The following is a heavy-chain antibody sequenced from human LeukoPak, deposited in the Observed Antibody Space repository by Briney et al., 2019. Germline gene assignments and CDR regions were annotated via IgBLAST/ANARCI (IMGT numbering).Heavy chain of an antibody. J-gene: IGHJ4*02. Sequence: SVKVSCKASGYTFTSYDINWVRQATGQGLEWMGRIIPILGIANYAQKFQGRVTITADKSTSTAYMELSSLRSEDTAVYYCARDKGSGTDDYWGQGTLVTVSS. CDR2: IIPILGIA. V-gene: IGHV1-69*04. CDR1: GYTFTSYD. CDR3: ARDKGSGTDDY.